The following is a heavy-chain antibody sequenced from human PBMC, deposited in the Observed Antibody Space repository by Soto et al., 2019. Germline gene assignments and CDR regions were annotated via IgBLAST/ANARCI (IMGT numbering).Heavy chain of an antibody. Sequence: PSETLSLTCTVSGGSISSYYWSWIRQPPGKGLEWIGYIYYSGSTNYNPSLKSRVTISVDTSKNQFSLKLSSVTAADTAVYYCARVAADIASWLDPWGQGTLVTVS. V-gene: IGHV4-59*08. CDR1: GGSISSYY. CDR3: ARVAADIASWLDP. CDR2: IYYSGST. D-gene: IGHD5-12*01. J-gene: IGHJ5*02.